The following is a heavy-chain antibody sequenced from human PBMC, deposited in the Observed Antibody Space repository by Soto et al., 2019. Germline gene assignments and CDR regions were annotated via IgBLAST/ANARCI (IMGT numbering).Heavy chain of an antibody. J-gene: IGHJ5*02. CDR3: ARDQRYCGGDCYPNP. D-gene: IGHD2-21*02. CDR2: IHYSGST. CDR1: GGSISSYY. V-gene: IGHV4-59*12. Sequence: SETLSLTCTVSGGSISSYYWSWIRQPPGKGLEWIGCIHYSGSTNYNPSLKSRVTISLDTSKNQFSLKLSSVTATDTAVYYCARDQRYCGGDCYPNPWGQGTLVTVSS.